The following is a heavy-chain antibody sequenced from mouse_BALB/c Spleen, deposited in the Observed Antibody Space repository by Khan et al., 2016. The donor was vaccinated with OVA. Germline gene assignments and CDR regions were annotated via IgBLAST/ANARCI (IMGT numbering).Heavy chain of an antibody. Sequence: EVKVEESGPGLVKPSQSLSLTCTVTGYSITSGYGWNWIRQFPGNKLEWMGYISYSGSTNYNPSLQSRISIHRDTSKNQFFLQLNSVTTEDTATYYGARTARRKYWGQGTTLTVSS. J-gene: IGHJ2*01. CDR1: GYSITSGYG. V-gene: IGHV3-2*02. CDR3: ARTARRKY. D-gene: IGHD1-2*01. CDR2: ISYSGST.